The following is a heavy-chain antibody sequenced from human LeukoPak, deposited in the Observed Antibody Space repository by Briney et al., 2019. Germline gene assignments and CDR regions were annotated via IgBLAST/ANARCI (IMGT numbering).Heavy chain of an antibody. Sequence: GGSLRLSCAASGFIFNSHSMNWVRQAPGKGLEWVSSISSSSSYISYADSVKGRFTISRDNSKNTLYLQMNSLRAEDTAVYYCARFEGYSSSWYTPIDYWGQGTLVTVSS. V-gene: IGHV3-21*01. D-gene: IGHD6-13*01. CDR3: ARFEGYSSSWYTPIDY. CDR1: GFIFNSHS. CDR2: ISSSSSYI. J-gene: IGHJ4*02.